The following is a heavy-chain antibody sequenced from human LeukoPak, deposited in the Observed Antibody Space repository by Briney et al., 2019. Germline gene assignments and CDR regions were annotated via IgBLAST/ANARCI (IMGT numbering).Heavy chain of an antibody. CDR2: ISSSGSTM. CDR1: GFTFTNAW. Sequence: GGSLRLSCAASGFTFTNAWMSWIRQAPGKGLEWVSYISSSGSTMYYTDSVKGRFTISRDNAKDSLYLQMNSLRAEDTAVYYCARDPGSGYEEHFDYWGQGTLVTVSS. J-gene: IGHJ4*02. D-gene: IGHD5-12*01. V-gene: IGHV3-11*01. CDR3: ARDPGSGYEEHFDY.